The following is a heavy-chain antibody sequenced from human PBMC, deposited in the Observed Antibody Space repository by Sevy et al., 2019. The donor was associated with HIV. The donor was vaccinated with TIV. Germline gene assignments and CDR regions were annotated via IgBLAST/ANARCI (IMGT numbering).Heavy chain of an antibody. CDR3: ARDSRGPPEWQYQRGLVGCMDV. Sequence: SETLSLTCTVSGGSISSGGYYWSWIRQHPGKGLEWIGYIYYSGSTYSNPSLKSRVTISVDTSKNQFSQKLRSVTAAGTAVYYCARDSRGPPEWQYQRGLVGCMDVWGQGTTVTVSS. CDR1: GGSISSGGYY. CDR2: IYYSGST. V-gene: IGHV4-31*03. J-gene: IGHJ6*02. D-gene: IGHD2-2*01.